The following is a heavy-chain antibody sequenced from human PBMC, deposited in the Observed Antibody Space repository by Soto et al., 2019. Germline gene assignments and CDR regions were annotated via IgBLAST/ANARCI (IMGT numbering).Heavy chain of an antibody. V-gene: IGHV4-38-2*02. CDR3: AREREEWLLTFAGPDGMDV. D-gene: IGHD3-3*01. CDR2: IFDTAGT. CDR1: GYTISRGYS. J-gene: IGHJ6*02. Sequence: SPPLSLTCPVSGYTISRGYSWGWLRQPPWKGLELAGSIFDTAGTYYDPPLKRRVPISLDTSKNQFSLKLSSVTAADTAVYYCAREREEWLLTFAGPDGMDVWGQGTTVT.